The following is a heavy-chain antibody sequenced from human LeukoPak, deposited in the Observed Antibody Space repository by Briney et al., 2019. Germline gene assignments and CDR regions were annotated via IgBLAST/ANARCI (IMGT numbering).Heavy chain of an antibody. J-gene: IGHJ3*02. Sequence: SETLSLTCAVSGGSISSSNWWSWVRQPPGKGLEWIGEIYHSGSTNYNPSLKSRVTISVDKSKNQFSLKLSSVTAADTAVYYCARDRETVTKRGKAFDIWGQGTMVTVSS. CDR1: GGSISSSNW. D-gene: IGHD4-17*01. CDR3: ARDRETVTKRGKAFDI. CDR2: IYHSGST. V-gene: IGHV4-4*02.